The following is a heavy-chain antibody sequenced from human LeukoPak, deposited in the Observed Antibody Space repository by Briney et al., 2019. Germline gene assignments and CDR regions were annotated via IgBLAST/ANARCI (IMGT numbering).Heavy chain of an antibody. J-gene: IGHJ4*02. Sequence: GGSLRLSCAASGFTFDDYAMHWVRQAPGKGLEWVSLISWDGGSTYYADSVKGRFTISRDNSKNSLYLQMNSLRVDDTAVYYCAKIAETSGSYGQGFDYWGQGTLVTVSS. V-gene: IGHV3-43D*03. CDR1: GFTFDDYA. CDR3: AKIAETSGSYGQGFDY. CDR2: ISWDGGST. D-gene: IGHD1-26*01.